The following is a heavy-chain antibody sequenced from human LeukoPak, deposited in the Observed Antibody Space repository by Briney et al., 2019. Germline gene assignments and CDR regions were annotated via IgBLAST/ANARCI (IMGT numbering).Heavy chain of an antibody. CDR1: GGSISSSSYY. Sequence: SETLSLTCTVSGGSISSSSYYWGWFRQPPGKGLEWIGSIYYSGSTYYNPSHKSRVTISVDTSKNQFSLKLSSVTAADTAVYYCARQYKIWYYFDYWGQGTLVTVSS. J-gene: IGHJ4*02. CDR3: ARQYKIWYYFDY. V-gene: IGHV4-39*01. D-gene: IGHD1-1*01. CDR2: IYYSGST.